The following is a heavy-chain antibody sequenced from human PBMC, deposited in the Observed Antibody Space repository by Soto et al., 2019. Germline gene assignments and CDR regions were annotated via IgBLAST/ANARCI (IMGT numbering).Heavy chain of an antibody. J-gene: IGHJ4*02. Sequence: GGSLRLSCAASGFTFSDYYMSWIRQAPGKGLEWVSYISSSSSYTNYADSVKGRFTISRDNAKNSLYLQMNSLRAEDTAVYYCARDLGITGTTDGDYWGQGTLVTVSS. V-gene: IGHV3-11*06. CDR2: ISSSSSYT. CDR3: ARDLGITGTTDGDY. D-gene: IGHD1-20*01. CDR1: GFTFSDYY.